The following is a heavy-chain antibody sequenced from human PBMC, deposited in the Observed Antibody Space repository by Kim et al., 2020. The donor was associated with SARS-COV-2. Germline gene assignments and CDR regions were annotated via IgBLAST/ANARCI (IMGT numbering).Heavy chain of an antibody. Sequence: SGPTLVNPTQTLTLTCTFSGFSLTTPGMCVSWIRQPPGKALEWLARIDWDDDKYYSTSLETRLSISRDTSKNQVVLTMTNMDPVDTATYFCARTPSYYDTSGTYNYWGQGTLVTVSS. CDR2: IDWDDDK. J-gene: IGHJ4*02. V-gene: IGHV2-70*11. CDR3: ARTPSYYDTSGTYNY. CDR1: GFSLTTPGMC. D-gene: IGHD3-22*01.